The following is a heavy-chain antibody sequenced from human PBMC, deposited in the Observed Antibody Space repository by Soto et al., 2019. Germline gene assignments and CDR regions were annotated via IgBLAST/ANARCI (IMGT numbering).Heavy chain of an antibody. CDR3: VKRVEGSGSYYKGPFDY. CDR2: IYPGDSDT. D-gene: IGHD3-10*01. V-gene: IGHV5-51*01. CDR1: GYSFTSYW. Sequence: GESLKISCKGSGYSFTSYWIGWVRQMPGKGLEWMGIIYPGDSDTRYSPSFQGRFTISRDNSKNTLYLQMTSLRGEDTAVYYCVKRVEGSGSYYKGPFDYWGQGTLVTVSS. J-gene: IGHJ4*02.